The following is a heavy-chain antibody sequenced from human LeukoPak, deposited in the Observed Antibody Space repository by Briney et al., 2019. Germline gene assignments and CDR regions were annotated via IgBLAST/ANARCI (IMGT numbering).Heavy chain of an antibody. D-gene: IGHD2/OR15-2a*01. CDR2: INHSGST. CDR3: ASEFSI. CDR1: GGSFSGYY. J-gene: IGHJ4*02. V-gene: IGHV4-34*01. Sequence: PSETLSLTCAVYGGSFSGYYWSWIRQPPGKGLEWIGEINHSGSTNYNPSLKSRVTMSIDTSKKEFSLKLSSVTAADTAVYYCASEFSIWGQGTLVTVSS.